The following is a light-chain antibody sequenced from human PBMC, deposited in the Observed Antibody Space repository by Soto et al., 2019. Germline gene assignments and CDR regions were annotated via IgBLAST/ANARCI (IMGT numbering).Light chain of an antibody. CDR2: LGD. CDR3: AAWDDNLNAYV. V-gene: IGLV1-47*02. CDR1: TSNIGTFY. J-gene: IGLJ1*01. Sequence: QSVLTQPPSASSTPGQTVTISCSGSTSNIGTFYVYWYQHLPGTAPKLLIYLGDQRASGVSDRFSGSKSGTSASLAINGLRSDDEADYYGAAWDDNLNAYVFGSGTKLPVL.